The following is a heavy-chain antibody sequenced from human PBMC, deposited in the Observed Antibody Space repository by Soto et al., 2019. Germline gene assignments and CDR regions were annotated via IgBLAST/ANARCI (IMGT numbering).Heavy chain of an antibody. V-gene: IGHV4-31*03. CDR2: IYYSGST. D-gene: IGHD2-15*01. CDR3: ARDRRVGYCSGGSCYSSWFDP. CDR1: GGSISSGGYY. J-gene: IGHJ5*02. Sequence: SETLSLTCTVSGGSISSGGYYWSWIRQHPGKGLEWIGYIYYSGSTYYNPPLKSRVTISADRSKNQFSLKLSSVTAADTAVYYCARDRRVGYCSGGSCYSSWFDPWGQGTLVTVSS.